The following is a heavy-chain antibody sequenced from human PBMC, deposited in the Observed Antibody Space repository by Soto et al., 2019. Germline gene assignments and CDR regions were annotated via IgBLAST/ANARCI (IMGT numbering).Heavy chain of an antibody. CDR2: IYPSDSTT. CDR3: ARHGFYGDYSSNYFAP. Sequence: PGESLKISCKGSGYSFTNYWIAWVRQMPGKGLEYMGIIYPSDSTTRYSPSFQGHVTISADKSISTAYLQWNSLKASDTAMYYCARHGFYGDYSSNYFAPCGQGTLVTVSS. D-gene: IGHD4-17*01. J-gene: IGHJ5*02. CDR1: GYSFTNYW. V-gene: IGHV5-51*01.